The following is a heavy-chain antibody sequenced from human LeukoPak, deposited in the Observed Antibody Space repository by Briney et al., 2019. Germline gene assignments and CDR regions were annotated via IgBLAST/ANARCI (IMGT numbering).Heavy chain of an antibody. D-gene: IGHD3-22*01. CDR3: ATSHDSAGND. V-gene: IGHV3-7*01. J-gene: IGHJ4*02. CDR2: IRHDGNAK. Sequence: GGSLRLSCVASGFAFSDSWMSWVRQAPGKGLEWVANIRHDGNAKYYVPSVRGRFTISRDNAKNSLYLQMNSLTDKDTALYYCATSHDSAGNDWGQGTLVTVSS. CDR1: GFAFSDSW.